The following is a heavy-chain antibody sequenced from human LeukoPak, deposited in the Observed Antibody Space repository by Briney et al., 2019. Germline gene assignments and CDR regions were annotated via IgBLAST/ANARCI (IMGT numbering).Heavy chain of an antibody. J-gene: IGHJ6*03. CDR1: GGSISSGGYS. D-gene: IGHD3-10*01. CDR2: INHSGST. V-gene: IGHV4-30-2*01. CDR3: ARHESSPKVRGVHMDV. Sequence: SQTLSLTCVVSGGSISSGGYSWSWIRQPPGKGLEWIGEINHSGSTNYNPSLKSRVTISVDTSKNQFSLKLSSVTAADTAVYYCARHESSPKVRGVHMDVWGKGTTVTVSS.